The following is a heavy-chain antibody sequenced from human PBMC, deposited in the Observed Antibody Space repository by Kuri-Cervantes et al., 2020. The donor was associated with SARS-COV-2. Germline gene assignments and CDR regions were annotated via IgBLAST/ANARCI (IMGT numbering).Heavy chain of an antibody. V-gene: IGHV1-69*05. J-gene: IGHJ4*02. D-gene: IGHD4-23*01. CDR2: IIPIFGTA. CDR1: GGTFSSYA. CDR3: AREGRDDGGNSLTSMGYFDY. Sequence: SVKVSCKASGGTFSSYAISWVRQAPGQGLEWMGGIIPIFGTANYAQKFQGRVTITTDESTSTAYMELSSLRSEDTAVYYCAREGRDDGGNSLTSMGYFDYWGQGTLVTVSS.